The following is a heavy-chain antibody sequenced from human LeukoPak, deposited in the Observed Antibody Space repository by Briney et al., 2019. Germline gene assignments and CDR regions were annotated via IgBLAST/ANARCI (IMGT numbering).Heavy chain of an antibody. CDR1: GFTFSSYE. V-gene: IGHV3-48*03. J-gene: IGHJ6*02. CDR2: ISSSGSTI. Sequence: GGSLRLSCAASGFTFSSYEMNWVRQAPGKGLEWVSYISSSGSTIYYADSVKGRFTIPRDNAKNSLYLQMNSLRAEDTAVYYCASPPDYYYYGMDVWGQGTTVTVSS. CDR3: ASPPDYYYYGMDV.